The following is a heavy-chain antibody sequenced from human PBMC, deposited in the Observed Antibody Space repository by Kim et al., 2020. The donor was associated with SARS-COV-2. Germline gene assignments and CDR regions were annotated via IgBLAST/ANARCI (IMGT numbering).Heavy chain of an antibody. CDR2: INTNTGNP. Sequence: ASVKVSCKASGYTFTSYAMNWVRQAPGQGLEWMGRINTNTGNPTYAQGFTGRFVFSLDTSVSTAYLQISSLKAEDTAVYYCARCRYSYGPNWFDPWGQGTLVTVSS. J-gene: IGHJ5*02. D-gene: IGHD5-18*01. CDR3: ARCRYSYGPNWFDP. CDR1: GYTFTSYA. V-gene: IGHV7-4-1*02.